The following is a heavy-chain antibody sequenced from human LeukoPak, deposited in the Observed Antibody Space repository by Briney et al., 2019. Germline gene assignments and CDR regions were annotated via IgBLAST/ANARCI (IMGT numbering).Heavy chain of an antibody. CDR3: ARVGYTYGADYYYGMDV. D-gene: IGHD5-18*01. CDR1: GFTFSSYA. J-gene: IGHJ6*02. Sequence: GRSLRLSCSASGFTFSSYAMHWVRQAPGKGLEWVAVISYDGSNKYYADSVKGRFTISRDNSKNTLYLQMNNLRAEDTAVYYCARVGYTYGADYYYGMDVWGQGTTVIVSS. V-gene: IGHV3-30-3*01. CDR2: ISYDGSNK.